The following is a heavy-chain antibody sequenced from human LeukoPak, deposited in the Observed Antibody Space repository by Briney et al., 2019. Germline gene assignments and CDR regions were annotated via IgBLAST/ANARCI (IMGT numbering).Heavy chain of an antibody. Sequence: GGSLRLSCAASGFTFSSYWMTWVRQAPGKGLEWVANIKQDGSEKYYVDSVKGRFTISRDNAKNSLYLQMNSLRAGDTAVYYCARADLRGYSLHYWGQGTLVTVSS. CDR3: ARADLRGYSLHY. CDR1: GFTFSSYW. V-gene: IGHV3-7*01. J-gene: IGHJ4*02. CDR2: IKQDGSEK. D-gene: IGHD5-18*01.